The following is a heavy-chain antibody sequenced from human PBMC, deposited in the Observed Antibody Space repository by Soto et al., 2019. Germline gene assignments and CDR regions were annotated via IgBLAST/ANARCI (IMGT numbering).Heavy chain of an antibody. CDR2: IIPVFDKA. J-gene: IGHJ3*01. D-gene: IGHD3-16*01. CDR3: ARLRRDWGDAFDL. Sequence: QVQLMQSGADVKKPGSSVKVSCKTSGGPFGSSAISWVRQAPAQGLEWMGEIIPVFDKANYAQNFQGRLTITADEPTGTVFMQLSSLRSEDTAVYFCARLRRDWGDAFDLWGLGTFVTVSS. CDR1: GGPFGSSA. V-gene: IGHV1-69*01.